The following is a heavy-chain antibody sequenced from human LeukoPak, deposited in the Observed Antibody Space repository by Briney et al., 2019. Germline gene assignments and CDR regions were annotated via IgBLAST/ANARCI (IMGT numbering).Heavy chain of an antibody. CDR1: GLTFTSSA. CDR2: IVVGSGNT. J-gene: IGHJ4*02. Sequence: SVKVSCKASGLTFTSSAMQWVRQARGQRLEWIGWIVVGSGNTNYAQKFQERVTITRDMSTSTAYMELSSLRSEDTAVYYCSARGHSGYDFDYWGQGTLVTVSS. V-gene: IGHV1-58*02. D-gene: IGHD5-12*01. CDR3: SARGHSGYDFDY.